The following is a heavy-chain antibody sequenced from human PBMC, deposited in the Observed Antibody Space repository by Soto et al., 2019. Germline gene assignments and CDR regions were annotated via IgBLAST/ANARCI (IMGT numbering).Heavy chain of an antibody. CDR2: IFYSGGT. D-gene: IGHD3-16*01. Sequence: QVQLQESGPGLVKPSETLSLTCTVSGGSISSYYWSWIRQPPGKGLEWIGYIFYSGGTNYNPSLKSRVTISVDPSKPQFSLKLNSVTAADTAVYYCARFYGLDAFHFWGHGTMITVTS. J-gene: IGHJ3*01. CDR3: ARFYGLDAFHF. V-gene: IGHV4-59*08. CDR1: GGSISSYY.